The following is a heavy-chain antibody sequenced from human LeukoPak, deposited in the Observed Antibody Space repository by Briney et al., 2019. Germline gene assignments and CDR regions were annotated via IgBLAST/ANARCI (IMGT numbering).Heavy chain of an antibody. V-gene: IGHV3-48*01. CDR1: GFTFSSYS. D-gene: IGHD3-10*01. Sequence: GGSLRLSCAASGFTFSSYSMNWVRQDPGKGLEWVSYISSASNTIYYADSVKGRFTISRDNAKNSLYLQMNSLRAEDTAVYYCARDLNGWPRTDGHYYGPWGQGTLVTVSS. J-gene: IGHJ5*02. CDR3: ARDLNGWPRTDGHYYGP. CDR2: ISSASNTI.